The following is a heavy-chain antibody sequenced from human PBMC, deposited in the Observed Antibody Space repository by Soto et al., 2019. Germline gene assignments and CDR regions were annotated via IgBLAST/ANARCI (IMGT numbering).Heavy chain of an antibody. CDR1: GGSFSGYY. CDR3: ARGPSGDKVDY. CDR2: VNHGGTS. D-gene: IGHD7-27*01. J-gene: IGHJ4*02. V-gene: IGHV4-34*01. Sequence: PSETLSLTCAVHGGSFSGYYWDWIRQPPGKGLEWIGEVNHGGTSNYNPSLTSRVTISVDTSNNQFSLKLSSVSAADTAVYYCARGPSGDKVDYWGQGTLVTVSS.